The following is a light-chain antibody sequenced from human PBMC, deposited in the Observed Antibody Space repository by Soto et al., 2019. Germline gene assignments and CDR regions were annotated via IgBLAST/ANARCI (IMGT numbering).Light chain of an antibody. Sequence: EIVLTQSPGTLSLSPGDRATLSCRASQSVGSNYLAWYQQKPGQAPRLLIYGASNRATGIPDTFSGSGSGTDLTLTISRLEPEDFAVYYWQQYGSAPSTFGGGTKVEIK. CDR1: QSVGSNY. V-gene: IGKV3-20*01. CDR3: QQYGSAPST. J-gene: IGKJ4*01. CDR2: GAS.